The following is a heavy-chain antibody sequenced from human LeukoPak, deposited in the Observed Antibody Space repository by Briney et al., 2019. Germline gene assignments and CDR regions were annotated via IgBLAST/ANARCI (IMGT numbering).Heavy chain of an antibody. J-gene: IGHJ4*02. CDR1: GGSISSSSYY. CDR2: IYYSGST. D-gene: IGHD2-2*02. V-gene: IGHV4-39*01. CDR3: ARQDIVVVPAAINY. Sequence: PSETLSLTCTVSGGSISSSSYYWGWIRQPPGKGLEWIGSIYYSGSTYYNPSLKSRVTISVDTSKNQFSLKLSSGTAADTAVYYCARQDIVVVPAAINYWGQGTLVTVSS.